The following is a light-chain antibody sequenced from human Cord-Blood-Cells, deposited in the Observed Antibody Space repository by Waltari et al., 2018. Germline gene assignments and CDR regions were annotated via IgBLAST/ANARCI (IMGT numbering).Light chain of an antibody. CDR2: AAS. J-gene: IGKJ4*01. Sequence: DIQMTQSPSSLSASVGDRVTITCRASQSISSYLNWYQQKPGKAPKLLIYAASSLQSGVPSRFSGSGSGTDFTLTISSLQPEDFVTYYCQQSYSTPLTSGGGTKVEIK. CDR1: QSISSY. V-gene: IGKV1-39*01. CDR3: QQSYSTPLT.